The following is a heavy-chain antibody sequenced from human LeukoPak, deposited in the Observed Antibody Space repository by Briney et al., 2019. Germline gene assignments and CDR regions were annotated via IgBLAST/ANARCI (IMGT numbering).Heavy chain of an antibody. D-gene: IGHD3-3*01. CDR1: GFTFSSYA. Sequence: GGSLRLSCAASGFTFSSYAMSWVRQAPGRGLEWVSSITGSGGSTYYADSVKGRFTISRDNSKNTLYLQMNNLRAEDTAVYYCTKTGDGVRFLEWLTDYWGQGTLVTVSS. V-gene: IGHV3-23*01. CDR3: TKTGDGVRFLEWLTDY. J-gene: IGHJ4*02. CDR2: ITGSGGST.